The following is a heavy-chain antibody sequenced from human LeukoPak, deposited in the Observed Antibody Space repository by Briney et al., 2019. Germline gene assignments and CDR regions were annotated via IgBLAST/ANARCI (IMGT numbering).Heavy chain of an antibody. Sequence: GASVKVSCKASGYTFTSYDINWVRQAPGQGLEWMGWINPNSGGTNYAQKFQGRVTMTRDTSISTAYMELSRLRSDDTAVYYCARGLKLVTAMVHYWGQGTLVTVSS. V-gene: IGHV1-2*02. CDR2: INPNSGGT. CDR1: GYTFTSYD. D-gene: IGHD5-18*01. J-gene: IGHJ4*02. CDR3: ARGLKLVTAMVHY.